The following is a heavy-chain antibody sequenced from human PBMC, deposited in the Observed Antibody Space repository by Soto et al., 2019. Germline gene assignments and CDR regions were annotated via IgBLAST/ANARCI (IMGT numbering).Heavy chain of an antibody. D-gene: IGHD6-13*01. Sequence: SVKVSCKASGGTFSSYAISWVRQAPGQGLEWMGGIIPIFGTANYAQKFQGRVAITADKSTSTAYMELSSLRSEDTAVYYCARKGSSSWYGGTAEYFQHWGQGTLVTVSS. J-gene: IGHJ1*01. CDR2: IIPIFGTA. CDR1: GGTFSSYA. V-gene: IGHV1-69*06. CDR3: ARKGSSSWYGGTAEYFQH.